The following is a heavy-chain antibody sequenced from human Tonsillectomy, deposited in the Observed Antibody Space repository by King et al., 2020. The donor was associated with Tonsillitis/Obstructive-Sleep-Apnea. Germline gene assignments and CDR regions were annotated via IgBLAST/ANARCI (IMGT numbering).Heavy chain of an antibody. CDR3: ARARTSEGTCDYFCNGMDY. Sequence: VQLQQWGAGLLKPSETLSLTCAVYGGSFRGYYWSWIRQPPGKGLEWIGEINHSGSTNNNPSLKSRVTISVDTSKKQFSLNLRSVTAADTAVYYCARARTSEGTCDYFCNGMDYWGQGTPVTVSS. CDR1: GGSFRGYY. D-gene: IGHD1-1*01. J-gene: IGHJ6*02. CDR2: INHSGST. V-gene: IGHV4-34*01.